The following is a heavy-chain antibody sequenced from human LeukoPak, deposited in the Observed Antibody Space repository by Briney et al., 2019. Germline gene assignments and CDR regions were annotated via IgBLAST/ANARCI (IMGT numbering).Heavy chain of an antibody. J-gene: IGHJ4*02. CDR3: ARPYYYDSSNYYLTTSSFDY. D-gene: IGHD3-22*01. Sequence: PGGSLRLSCAASGFTFSDYYMSWIRQAPGKGLEWVSYISSSTSYTNYADSVKGRFTISRDNAKNSLYLQMNSLRAEDTAVYYCARPYYYDSSNYYLTTSSFDYWGQGTLVTVSS. V-gene: IGHV3-11*03. CDR2: ISSSTSYT. CDR1: GFTFSDYY.